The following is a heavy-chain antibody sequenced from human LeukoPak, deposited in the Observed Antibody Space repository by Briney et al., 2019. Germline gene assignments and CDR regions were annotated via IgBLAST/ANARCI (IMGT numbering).Heavy chain of an antibody. CDR1: GFTFSSYW. CDR2: INSDGSST. D-gene: IGHD1-1*01. Sequence: GGSLRLSCAASGFTFSSYWIHWVRQAPGKGLVWVSRINSDGSSTNYADSVKGRFTISRDNAKNSLFLQMNSLRAEDTAVYFCTREDSGLERPYYYYYMDVWGKGTTVTVSS. CDR3: TREDSGLERPYYYYYMDV. J-gene: IGHJ6*03. V-gene: IGHV3-74*01.